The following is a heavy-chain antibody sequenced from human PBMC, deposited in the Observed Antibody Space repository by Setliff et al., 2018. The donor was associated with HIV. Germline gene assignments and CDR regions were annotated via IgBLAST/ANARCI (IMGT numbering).Heavy chain of an antibody. D-gene: IGHD2-21*02. CDR2: INTGNGNT. Sequence: ASVKVSCKASGYTFTTYAIHWVRQAPGQRLEWMGWINTGNGNTKYSQEFQGRVTITRDTSASTAHMELRSLRSDDTAVYYCARGVDSHIVVVTAWGAFDIWGQGTMVTVSS. CDR1: GYTFTTYA. V-gene: IGHV1-3*04. CDR3: ARGVDSHIVVVTAWGAFDI. J-gene: IGHJ3*02.